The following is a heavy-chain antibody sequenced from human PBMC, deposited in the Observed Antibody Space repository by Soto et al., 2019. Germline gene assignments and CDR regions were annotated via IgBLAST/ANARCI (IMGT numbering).Heavy chain of an antibody. CDR3: ARGEKTQYYYDSSGYYQIDY. Sequence: ASVKVSCKASGGTFSSYAISWVRQAPGQGLEWMGGIIPIFGTANYAQKFQGRVTITADESTSTAYMELSSLRSEDTAVYYCARGEKTQYYYDSSGYYQIDYWGQGTLVTVSS. CDR2: IIPIFGTA. V-gene: IGHV1-69*13. D-gene: IGHD3-22*01. CDR1: GGTFSSYA. J-gene: IGHJ4*02.